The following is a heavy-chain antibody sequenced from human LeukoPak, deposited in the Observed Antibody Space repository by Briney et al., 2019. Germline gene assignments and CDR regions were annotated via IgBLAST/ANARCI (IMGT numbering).Heavy chain of an antibody. V-gene: IGHV4-34*01. D-gene: IGHD3-9*01. J-gene: IGHJ1*01. Sequence: PSETLSLTCAVYGGSFSGYYWSWLRQPPGKGLEWIGEINHSVSINYNPSLKSLVTISVDTSKNQFSLKLSSVPAAYTAVYYCARGAHVLRYFDWSAGVTEYFQHWGQGTLVTVSS. CDR1: GGSFSGYY. CDR3: ARGAHVLRYFDWSAGVTEYFQH. CDR2: INHSVSI.